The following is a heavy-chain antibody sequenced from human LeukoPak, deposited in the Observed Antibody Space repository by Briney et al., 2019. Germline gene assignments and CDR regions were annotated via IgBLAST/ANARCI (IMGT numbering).Heavy chain of an antibody. V-gene: IGHV4-34*01. CDR3: ARASEPLVVVPAATYYFNY. J-gene: IGHJ4*02. CDR1: GGSFSGYY. CDR2: INHSGST. Sequence: SETLSLTCAVYGGSFSGYYWSWIRQPPGKGLEWIGEINHSGSTNYNPSLKSRVTISVDTSKNQFSLKLSSVTAADTAVYYCARASEPLVVVPAATYYFNYWGQRTLVTVSS. D-gene: IGHD2-2*01.